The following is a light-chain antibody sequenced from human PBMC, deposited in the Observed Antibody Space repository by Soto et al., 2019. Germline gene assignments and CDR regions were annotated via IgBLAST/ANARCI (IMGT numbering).Light chain of an antibody. Sequence: EVVLTQSPATLSVSPGERAILSCRASQSVSSDLAWYQQKPGQAPRLLMYGVSTRATAIPPRFSGSGSGTEFTLTISGLHSEDFAVYYCQQYNKGPPWTFGQGTKVDIK. V-gene: IGKV3-15*01. CDR1: QSVSSD. J-gene: IGKJ1*01. CDR2: GVS. CDR3: QQYNKGPPWT.